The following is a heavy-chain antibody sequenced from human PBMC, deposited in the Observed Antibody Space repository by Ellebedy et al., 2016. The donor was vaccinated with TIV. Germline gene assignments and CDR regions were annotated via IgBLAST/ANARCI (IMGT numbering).Heavy chain of an antibody. CDR2: ISSSSSYI. V-gene: IGHV3-21*01. CDR3: ARDLGPWRDYYCYGMDV. J-gene: IGHJ6*02. Sequence: GESLKISXAASGFTFSSYSMNWVRQAPGKGLEWVSSISSSSSYIYYADSVKGRFTISRDNAKNSLYLQMNSLRAEDTAVYYCARDLGPWRDYYCYGMDVWGQGTTGTVSS. CDR1: GFTFSSYS. D-gene: IGHD3-16*01.